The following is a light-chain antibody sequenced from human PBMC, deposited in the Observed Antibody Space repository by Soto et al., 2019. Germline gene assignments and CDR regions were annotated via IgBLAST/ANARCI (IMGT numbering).Light chain of an antibody. J-gene: IGKJ2*01. CDR3: QQYVSSLYT. CDR2: DAS. CDR1: QSVSSSY. V-gene: IGKV3-20*01. Sequence: EIVLTQSPGTLSLSPGERATLSCRPSQSVSSSYLAWYQQKPGQAPRLLIYDASSRATGIPDRFSGSGSGTDFTLTISRLEPEDFAVYYCQQYVSSLYTFGQGTKLEIK.